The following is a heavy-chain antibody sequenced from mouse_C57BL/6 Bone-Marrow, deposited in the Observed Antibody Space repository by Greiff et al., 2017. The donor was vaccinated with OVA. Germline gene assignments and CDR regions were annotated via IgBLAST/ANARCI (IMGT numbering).Heavy chain of an antibody. CDR2: IYPRSGNT. Sequence: VMLVESGAELARPGASVKLSCKASGYTFTSYGISWVKQRTGQGLEWIGEIYPRSGNTYYNEKFKGKATLTADKSSSTAYMELRSLTSEDSAVYFCARYFYYYGSSYVGWYFDVWGTGTTVTVSS. V-gene: IGHV1-81*01. J-gene: IGHJ1*03. D-gene: IGHD1-1*01. CDR3: ARYFYYYGSSYVGWYFDV. CDR1: GYTFTSYG.